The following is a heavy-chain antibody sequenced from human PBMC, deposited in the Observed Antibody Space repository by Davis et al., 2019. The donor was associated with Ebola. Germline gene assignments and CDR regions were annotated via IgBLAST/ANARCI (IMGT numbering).Heavy chain of an antibody. CDR2: INSDGSST. CDR1: GFTFSNAW. J-gene: IGHJ4*02. Sequence: HTGGSLRLSCAASGFTFSNAWMSWVRQAPGKGLVWVSRINSDGSSTSYADSVKGRFTISRDNAKNTLYLQMNSLRAEDTAVYYCASSGYYYGPFDYWGQGTLVTVSS. V-gene: IGHV3-74*01. D-gene: IGHD3-22*01. CDR3: ASSGYYYGPFDY.